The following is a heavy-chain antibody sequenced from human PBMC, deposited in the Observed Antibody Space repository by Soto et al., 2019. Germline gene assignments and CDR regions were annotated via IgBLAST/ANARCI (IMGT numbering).Heavy chain of an antibody. CDR2: INPSGGST. V-gene: IGHV1-46*01. CDR3: ARVGMVGATDAFDI. CDR1: GYMFTIYY. J-gene: IGHJ3*02. Sequence: GASVKVACKASGYMFTIYYRHWGRKTPGQGLEWMGIINPSGGSTSYAQKFQARVTMTRDTSTSTVYMELSSLRSEDTAVYYSARVGMVGATDAFDIWGQGTMVTVSS. D-gene: IGHD1-26*01.